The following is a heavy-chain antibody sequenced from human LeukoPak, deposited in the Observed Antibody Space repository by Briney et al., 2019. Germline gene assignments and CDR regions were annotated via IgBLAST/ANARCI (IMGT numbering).Heavy chain of an antibody. D-gene: IGHD6-19*01. CDR1: GFSFSSYS. V-gene: IGHV3-21*01. Sequence: PGGSLRLSCAAAGFSFSSYSMNWVRQAPGKGLEWVSSISSSSSYIYYADSVKGRFTISRDNAKNSLYLQMNSLRAEDTAVYYCARDGGIAVAGDAFDIWGQGTMVTVSS. CDR2: ISSSSSYI. J-gene: IGHJ3*02. CDR3: ARDGGIAVAGDAFDI.